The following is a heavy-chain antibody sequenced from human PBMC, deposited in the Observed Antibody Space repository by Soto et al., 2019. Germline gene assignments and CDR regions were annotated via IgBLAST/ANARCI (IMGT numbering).Heavy chain of an antibody. V-gene: IGHV4-39*01. CDR2: IYYSGST. CDR3: ARGRYCSSTSCYMAGNWFDP. D-gene: IGHD2-2*02. Sequence: SETLSLTCTVSGGSISSSSYYWGWIRQPPGKGLEWIGSIYYSGSTYYNPSLKSRVTISVDTSKNQFSLKLSSVTAADTAVYYCARGRYCSSTSCYMAGNWFDPWGQGTLVTVSS. CDR1: GGSISSSSYY. J-gene: IGHJ5*02.